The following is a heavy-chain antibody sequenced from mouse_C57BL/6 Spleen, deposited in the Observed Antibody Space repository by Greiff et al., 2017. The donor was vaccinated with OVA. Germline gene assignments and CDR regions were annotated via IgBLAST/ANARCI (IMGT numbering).Heavy chain of an antibody. CDR2: INYDGSST. CDR3: AREGGLRRLDY. D-gene: IGHD2-2*01. Sequence: DVKLVESEGGLVQPGSSMKLSCTASGFTFSDYYMAWVRQVPEKGLEWVANINYDGSSTYYLDSLKSRFIISRDNAKNILYLQMSSLKSEDTATYYCAREGGLRRLDYWGQGTTLTVSS. CDR1: GFTFSDYY. V-gene: IGHV5-16*01. J-gene: IGHJ2*01.